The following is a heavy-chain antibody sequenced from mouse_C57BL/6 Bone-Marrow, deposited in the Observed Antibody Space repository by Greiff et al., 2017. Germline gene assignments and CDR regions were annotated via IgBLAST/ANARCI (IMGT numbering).Heavy chain of an antibody. D-gene: IGHD1-1*01. CDR3: ARDYYGSSWFDY. CDR1: GYTFTSYW. CDR2: IHPTSGST. Sequence: QVQLQQPGAELVKPGASVKLSCKASGYTFTSYWMHWVKQRPGQGLEWIGMIHPTSGSTNYNEKFKSKATLTVDKSSSTAYMQLSSLTSEDSAVYYCARDYYGSSWFDYWGQGTTLTVSS. V-gene: IGHV1-64*01. J-gene: IGHJ2*01.